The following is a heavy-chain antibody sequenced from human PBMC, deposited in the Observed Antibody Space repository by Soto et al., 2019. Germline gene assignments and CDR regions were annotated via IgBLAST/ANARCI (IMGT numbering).Heavy chain of an antibody. J-gene: IGHJ4*02. CDR3: AKGGRGGYDYIDY. V-gene: IGHV3-30*18. D-gene: IGHD5-12*01. CDR2: ISYDGTNK. CDR1: GFTFSSSG. Sequence: VGSLRLSCAASGFTFSSSGLHWVGQAPGKGLEWVAVISYDGTNKYYADSGKGRFTISRDNSKNTLYLQMNSLRAEDTAVYYCAKGGRGGYDYIDYWGQGTLVTVSS.